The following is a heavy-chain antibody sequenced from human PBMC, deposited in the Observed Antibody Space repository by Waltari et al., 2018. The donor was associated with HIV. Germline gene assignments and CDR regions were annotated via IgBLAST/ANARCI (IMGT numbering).Heavy chain of an antibody. CDR1: GFTFDDYA. CDR3: AKGPTLTSPPTYFNY. V-gene: IGHV3-9*01. CDR2: ISWKSGSI. Sequence: EVHLVESGGGLVQPGRSLRLSCAASGFTFDDYAMHWVRQTPGKGLEWVSGISWKSGSIGYADSVKGRFTISRDNAKNSLFLQMNSLRPEDTAFYYCAKGPTLTSPPTYFNYWGQGTLVTVSS. J-gene: IGHJ4*02. D-gene: IGHD2-2*01.